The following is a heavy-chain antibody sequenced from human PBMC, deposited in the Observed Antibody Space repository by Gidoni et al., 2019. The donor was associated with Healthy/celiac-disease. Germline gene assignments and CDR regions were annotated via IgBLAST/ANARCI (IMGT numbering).Heavy chain of an antibody. J-gene: IGHJ2*01. V-gene: IGHV4-39*01. D-gene: IGHD1-7*01. CDR2: IYYSGST. Sequence: QLQLQESGPGLVKPSETLSLTCTVSGGSISSSSYYWGWIRQPPGKGLEWIGSIYYSGSTYYNPSLKSRVTISVDTSKNQFALKLSSVTAADTAVYYCARLLLSRPGPSNYPRKSQGLYFDLWGRGTLVTVSS. CDR1: GGSISSSSYY. CDR3: ARLLLSRPGPSNYPRKSQGLYFDL.